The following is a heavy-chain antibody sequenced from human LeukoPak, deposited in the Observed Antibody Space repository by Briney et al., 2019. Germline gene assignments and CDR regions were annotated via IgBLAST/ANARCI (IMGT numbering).Heavy chain of an antibody. CDR2: ISGDGGRT. J-gene: IGHJ4*01. CDR3: ARRDYSDPTHYYPLLKH. V-gene: IGHV3-23*01. D-gene: IGHD3-22*01. Sequence: GGSLRLSCGASGFIFNTYAMTWVRQAPGKGLECVSGISGDGGRTYYADSVKGRFTISRDNSKNTLYLQMNSLTVEDTAMYYCARRDYSDPTHYYPLLKHWGHGTLVTVSS. CDR1: GFIFNTYA.